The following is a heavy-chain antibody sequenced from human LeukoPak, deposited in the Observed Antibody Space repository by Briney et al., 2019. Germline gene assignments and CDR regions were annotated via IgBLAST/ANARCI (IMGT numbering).Heavy chain of an antibody. J-gene: IGHJ4*02. Sequence: ASVPVSCQGSGYTFTSYCISWVRPAPAQGLEWMGWISAYNGNTNYEETLQGRVTMIPDTSTTTAYMEVRSLRSDDIAVYYCARDDYEGEFDYWGQGTLVPVSS. CDR3: ARDDYEGEFDY. CDR1: GYTFTSYC. V-gene: IGHV1-18*03. D-gene: IGHD4-17*01. CDR2: ISAYNGNT.